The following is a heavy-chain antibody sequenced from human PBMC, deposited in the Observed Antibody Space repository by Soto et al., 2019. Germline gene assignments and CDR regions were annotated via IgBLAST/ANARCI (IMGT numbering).Heavy chain of an antibody. CDR3: ARGLTSLLTDYYYYGMDV. D-gene: IGHD2-21*01. J-gene: IGHJ6*02. CDR2: TYYRSKWYN. Sequence: PSQTLSLTCAISGDSVSSNSAAWNWIRQSPSRGLEWLGRTYYRSKWYNDYAVSVKSRITINPDTSKNQFSLQLNSVTPEDTAVYYCARGLTSLLTDYYYYGMDVWGQGXTVTVYS. CDR1: GDSVSSNSAA. V-gene: IGHV6-1*01.